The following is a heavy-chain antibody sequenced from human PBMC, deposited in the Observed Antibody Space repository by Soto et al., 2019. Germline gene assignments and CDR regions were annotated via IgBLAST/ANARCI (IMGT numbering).Heavy chain of an antibody. J-gene: IGHJ6*02. D-gene: IGHD2-2*01. CDR3: ARDIVVVPNYYYYGMDV. V-gene: IGHV1-2*02. CDR2: INPNSGGT. CDR1: GYTFTGYY. Sequence: ASVTVSCQASGYTFTGYYMHWLRQPPGQELEWMGWINPNSGGTNYAQKFQGRVTMTRDTSISTAYMELSRLRSDDTAVYYCARDIVVVPNYYYYGMDVWGQGTTVTVSS.